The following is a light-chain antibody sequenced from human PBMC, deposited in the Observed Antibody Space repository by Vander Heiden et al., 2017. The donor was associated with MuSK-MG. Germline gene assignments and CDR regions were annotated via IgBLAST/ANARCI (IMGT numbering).Light chain of an antibody. CDR3: QQSDTTPLT. J-gene: IGKJ4*01. CDR1: QSISNF. V-gene: IGKV1-39*01. Sequence: DIQMTQSPSSLSASVGDRVTITCRASQSISNFLNWYQQKPGKAPNLLIYEASNLQRGVPSRFSGSGSGTGFTLTISSLQPEDSATYYCQQSDTTPLTLGGGTKVEIK. CDR2: EAS.